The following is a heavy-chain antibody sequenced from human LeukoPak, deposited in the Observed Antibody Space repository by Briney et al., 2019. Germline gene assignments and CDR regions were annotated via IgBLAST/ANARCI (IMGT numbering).Heavy chain of an antibody. V-gene: IGHV3-33*01. J-gene: IGHJ4*02. CDR3: ARVATSSLDY. CDR2: MWYDGSKN. CDR1: GFTFSSYG. Sequence: PGRSLRLSCAASGFTFSSYGMHWVRQAPGKGLEWVALMWYDGSKNYYGESVEGRFTISRDNVQNTLHLQMNSLRAEDTAVYYCARVATSSLDYWGQGTLVTVSS. D-gene: IGHD2-2*01.